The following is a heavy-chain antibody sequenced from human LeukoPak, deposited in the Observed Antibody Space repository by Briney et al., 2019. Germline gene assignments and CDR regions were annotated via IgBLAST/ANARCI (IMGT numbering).Heavy chain of an antibody. V-gene: IGHV3-21*01. J-gene: IGHJ4*02. CDR1: GFTFSSYS. CDR2: ISSSSSYT. CDR3: ARDEANPYGSGSNLDY. Sequence: GGSLRLSCAASGFTFSSYSMNWVRQAPGKGLEWVSSISSSSSYTYYADSVKGRFTISRDNAKNSLYLQMNSLRAEDTAVYYCARDEANPYGSGSNLDYWGQGTLVTVSS. D-gene: IGHD3-10*01.